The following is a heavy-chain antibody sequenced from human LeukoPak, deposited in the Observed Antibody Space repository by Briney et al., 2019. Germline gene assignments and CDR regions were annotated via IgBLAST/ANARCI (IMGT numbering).Heavy chain of an antibody. Sequence: AASVKVSCKASGYTFIDYDIHWVRQAPGQGLEWMGQINPKSGGTDLAQNFQGRVTMTRDTSIRTAYMELSSLRSDDTAVYYCARDPFYCRSLSCYRFDPWGQGTLVTVSS. CDR3: ARDPFYCRSLSCYRFDP. CDR1: GYTFIDYD. D-gene: IGHD2-2*02. J-gene: IGHJ5*02. CDR2: INPKSGGT. V-gene: IGHV1-2*06.